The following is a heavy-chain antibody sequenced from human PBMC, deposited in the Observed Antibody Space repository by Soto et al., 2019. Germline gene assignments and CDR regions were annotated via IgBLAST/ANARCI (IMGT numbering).Heavy chain of an antibody. J-gene: IGHJ3*02. CDR2: INPAGNVQ. V-gene: IGHV3-7*01. Sequence: VQLVESGGGLVQPGESLRLSCAASGLTFSISWMTWVRQAPGEGLEWVSNINPAGNVQHYADSVEERVPISRDNAKNSLFLQMSGLRVEDTAVYYCATANTPYAFDMWGQGTMVTVS. CDR1: GLTFSISW. CDR3: ATANTPYAFDM.